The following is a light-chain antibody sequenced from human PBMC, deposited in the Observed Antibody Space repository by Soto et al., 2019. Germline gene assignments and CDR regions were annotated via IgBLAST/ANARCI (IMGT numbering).Light chain of an antibody. J-gene: IGKJ3*01. CDR2: VAS. CDR1: QSISSY. V-gene: IGKV1-39*01. Sequence: DIQMTQSPSSLSASVGDRVTITCRASQSISSYLNWYQQKPGKPPKLLIYVASSLQSGVPPRFSGSGSGTDFTLTIRSLQPEDFATYYCQQSYIPPFAFGPGTKVHMK. CDR3: QQSYIPPFA.